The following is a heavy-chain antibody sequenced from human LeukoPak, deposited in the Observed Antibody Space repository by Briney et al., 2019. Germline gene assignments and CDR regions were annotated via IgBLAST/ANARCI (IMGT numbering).Heavy chain of an antibody. CDR3: GRNRGPLPFIGKPETELFLDF. CDR2: INPYNGHT. Sequence: GASVKVSCKASGYTFSSYGVTWVRQTPAQGLEWMGWINPYNGHTHYAKNFQGRVTMTTDASTTTVYLELRSLRSDDTALYYCGRNRGPLPFIGKPETELFLDFWGQGTQVTVSS. D-gene: IGHD3-10*01. J-gene: IGHJ4*02. V-gene: IGHV1-18*01. CDR1: GYTFSSYG.